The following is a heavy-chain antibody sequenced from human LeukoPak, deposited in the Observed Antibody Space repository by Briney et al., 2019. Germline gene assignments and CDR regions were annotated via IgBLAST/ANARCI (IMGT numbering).Heavy chain of an antibody. CDR2: IRSKAYGGTT. V-gene: IGHV3-49*04. J-gene: IGHJ4*02. D-gene: IGHD3-22*01. CDR1: GFTFSSYS. CDR3: TRHDSSGSTDYFDY. Sequence: GGSLRLSCAASGFTFSSYSMNWVRQAPGKGLEWVGFIRSKAYGGTTEYAASVKGRFTISRDDSKSNAYLQMNSLKTEDTAVYYCTRHDSSGSTDYFDYWGQGTLVTVSS.